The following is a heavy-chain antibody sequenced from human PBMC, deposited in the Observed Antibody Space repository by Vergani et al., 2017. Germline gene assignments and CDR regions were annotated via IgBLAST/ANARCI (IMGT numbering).Heavy chain of an antibody. CDR3: TTDLSPRSSSPW. CDR2: ISYDGSNK. J-gene: IGHJ1*01. D-gene: IGHD2-2*01. Sequence: QVQLVESGGGVVQPGRSLRLSCAASGFTFSSYGMHWVRQAPGKGLEWVAVISYDGSNKYYADSVKGRFTISRDNSKNTLYLQMNSLRAEDTAVYYCTTDLSPRSSSPWWGQGTLVTVSS. V-gene: IGHV3-30*03. CDR1: GFTFSSYG.